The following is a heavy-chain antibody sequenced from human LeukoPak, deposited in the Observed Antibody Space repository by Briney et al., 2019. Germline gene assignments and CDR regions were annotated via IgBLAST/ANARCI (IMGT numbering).Heavy chain of an antibody. CDR2: INPNSGGT. D-gene: IGHD5-12*01. CDR3: ARATRTNSGYDPKFDY. Sequence: ASVKVSCKASGYTFTGYYMHWVRQAPGQGLEWMGWINPNSGGTNYAQKFQGRVTMTRDTSISTAYMELSRLRSDDTAVYYCARATRTNSGYDPKFDYWGQGTLVTVSS. V-gene: IGHV1-2*02. CDR1: GYTFTGYY. J-gene: IGHJ4*02.